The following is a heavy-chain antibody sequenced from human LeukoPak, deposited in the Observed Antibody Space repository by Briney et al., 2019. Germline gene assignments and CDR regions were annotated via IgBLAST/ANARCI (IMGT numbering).Heavy chain of an antibody. D-gene: IGHD3-10*01. CDR3: ARDEAHPNTYYYGSGCYYARLDI. J-gene: IGHJ3*02. CDR2: INHSGST. CDR1: GGSFSGYY. V-gene: IGHV4-34*01. Sequence: PSETLSLTCAVYGGSFSGYYWSWIRQPPGKGLEWIGEINHSGSTNYNPSLKSRVTISVDTSKNQFSLKLSSVTAADTAVYYCARDEAHPNTYYYGSGCYYARLDIWGQGTMVTVSS.